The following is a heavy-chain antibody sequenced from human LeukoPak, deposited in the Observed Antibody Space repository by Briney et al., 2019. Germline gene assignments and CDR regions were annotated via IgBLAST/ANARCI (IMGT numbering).Heavy chain of an antibody. D-gene: IGHD2-15*01. Sequence: KPSETLSLTCTVSGYSISSGYYWGWIRQPPGKGLEWIGSIYHSGSTYYNPSLKSRVTISVDTSKNQFSLKLSSVTAADTAVYYCASGVVVVVAATLGAFDIWGQGTMVTVSS. J-gene: IGHJ3*02. V-gene: IGHV4-38-2*02. CDR2: IYHSGST. CDR3: ASGVVVVVAATLGAFDI. CDR1: GYSISSGYY.